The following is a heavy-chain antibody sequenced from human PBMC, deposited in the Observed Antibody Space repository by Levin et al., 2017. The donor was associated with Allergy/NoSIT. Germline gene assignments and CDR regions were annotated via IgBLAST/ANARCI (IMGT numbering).Heavy chain of an antibody. Sequence: SGPTLVKPTQTLTLTCTFSGLSLSTSGEGVGWIRQPPGKALEWLALIYWDDDKRYSPSLKSRLTITKDTSKNQVVLTMTNMDPVDTATYYCAHVKGNIMITFGGVIVGVYFDYWGQGALVTVSS. V-gene: IGHV2-5*02. CDR2: IYWDDDK. CDR1: GLSLSTSGEG. D-gene: IGHD3-16*02. CDR3: AHVKGNIMITFGGVIVGVYFDY. J-gene: IGHJ4*02.